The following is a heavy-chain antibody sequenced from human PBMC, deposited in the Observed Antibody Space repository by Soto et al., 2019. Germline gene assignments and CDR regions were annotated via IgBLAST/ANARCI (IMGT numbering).Heavy chain of an antibody. D-gene: IGHD6-19*01. CDR2: ISAGNGDT. Sequence: GASVKVSCKASGYTFTNYAVHWVCQVPGQGLEWMGWISAGNGDTKYSQKFQGRVTITSDTSASTAYMELNSLRSEDTAVYYCAKHLLAVAGYLHGMDVWGQGTTVTVSS. J-gene: IGHJ6*02. CDR3: AKHLLAVAGYLHGMDV. V-gene: IGHV1-3*01. CDR1: GYTFTNYA.